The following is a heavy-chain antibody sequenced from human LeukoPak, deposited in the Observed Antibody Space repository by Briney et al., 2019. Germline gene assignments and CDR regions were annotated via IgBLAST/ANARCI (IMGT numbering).Heavy chain of an antibody. J-gene: IGHJ3*02. CDR1: GYTLTELS. CDR3: ARALTYYKSSGYQWDAHAFDI. D-gene: IGHD3-22*01. Sequence: ASVKVSCKVSGYTLTELSMHWVRQAPGKGLEWMGGFDPEDGETIYAQKFQGRVTMTEDTSTDTAYMELSSLRSEDTAVYYCARALTYYKSSGYQWDAHAFDIWGQGTMVTVSS. V-gene: IGHV1-24*01. CDR2: FDPEDGET.